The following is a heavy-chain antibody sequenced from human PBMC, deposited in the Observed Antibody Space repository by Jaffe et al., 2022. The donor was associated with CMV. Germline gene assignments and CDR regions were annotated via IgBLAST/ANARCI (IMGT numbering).Heavy chain of an antibody. J-gene: IGHJ4*02. V-gene: IGHV1-69*01. CDR2: IIPIYGTA. CDR1: GGTFSTHV. Sequence: QAQLVQSGAEVKKPGSSVKVSCKASGGTFSTHVISWVRQAPGQGLDWMGGIIPIYGTANYAQKFQGRVTITADESTSIAYMELSSLRSEDTAVYYCARGRTNDLHRFDYWGQGTLVTVSS. CDR3: ARGRTNDLHRFDY.